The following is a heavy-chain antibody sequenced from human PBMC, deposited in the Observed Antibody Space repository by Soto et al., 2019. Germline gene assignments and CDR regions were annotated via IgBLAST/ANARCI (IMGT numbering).Heavy chain of an antibody. J-gene: IGHJ4*02. CDR1: GFTFSIYT. CDR2: ISSSSSYI. Sequence: EVQLVESGGGLVKPGGSLRLSCAASGFTFSIYTMNWVRQAPGKGLEWVSSISSSSSYIYYADSVKGRFTISRDNAKNSLHLQMNSLRAEDTAVYYCARDRYGSGTSFDYWGQGTLVTISS. CDR3: ARDRYGSGTSFDY. D-gene: IGHD3-10*01. V-gene: IGHV3-21*01.